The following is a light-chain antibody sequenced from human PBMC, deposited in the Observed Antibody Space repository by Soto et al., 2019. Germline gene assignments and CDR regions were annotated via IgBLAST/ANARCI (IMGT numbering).Light chain of an antibody. CDR1: QGISRS. J-gene: IGKJ5*01. V-gene: IGKV1D-12*01. Sequence: DIQMTQSPSSVSASVGDRVTISCQASQGISRSLAWYQQKPGKAPKLLIYAASSLQSGVPSRFSGSGFGTDFTLTNSSLQPEDSAIYYCHQADTFPITFGQGTRLEI. CDR2: AAS. CDR3: HQADTFPIT.